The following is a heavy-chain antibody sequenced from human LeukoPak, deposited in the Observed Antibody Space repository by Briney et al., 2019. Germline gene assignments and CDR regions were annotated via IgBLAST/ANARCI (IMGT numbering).Heavy chain of an antibody. V-gene: IGHV1-46*01. CDR3: ARDMNTKVTPISYAFDL. Sequence: ASLKVSCKASRYTFTSYYMRSVRQAPRQGLGWMGIINPSGGSTSDAQNFPARATMTRDTSTSTLSLELSSLRSVDTAVYNWARDMNTKVTPISYAFDLSGQGTMVTASS. CDR1: RYTFTSYY. J-gene: IGHJ3*01. D-gene: IGHD4-23*01. CDR2: INPSGGST.